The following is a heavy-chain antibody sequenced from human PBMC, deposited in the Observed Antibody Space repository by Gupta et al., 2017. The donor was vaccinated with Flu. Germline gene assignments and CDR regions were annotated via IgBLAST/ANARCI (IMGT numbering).Heavy chain of an antibody. D-gene: IGHD1-26*01. Sequence: EVQLLESGGGLVQPGGSLRLSCAASGFTFTSYSMSWVRQAPGKGLEWVSAISGSGGSTYYADSVKGRFTISRDNSKNTLYLQMNSLRAEDTAVYYCAKDFRSVIVGATDYWGQGTLVTVSS. CDR1: GFTFTSYS. CDR3: AKDFRSVIVGATDY. V-gene: IGHV3-23*01. J-gene: IGHJ4*02. CDR2: ISGSGGST.